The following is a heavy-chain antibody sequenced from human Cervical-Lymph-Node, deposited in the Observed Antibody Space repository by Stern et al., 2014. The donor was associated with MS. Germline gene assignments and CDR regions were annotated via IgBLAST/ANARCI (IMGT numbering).Heavy chain of an antibody. D-gene: IGHD6-19*01. CDR1: GFTFSSYG. V-gene: IGHV3-33*01. CDR3: ARNGSGWEYYYYGMDV. J-gene: IGHJ6*02. Sequence: VQLEESGGGVVQPGRSLRLSCAASGFTFSSYGMHWVRQAPGKGLEWVAVIWYDGSNKYYADSVKGRFTISRDNSKNTLYLQMNSLRAEDTAVYYCARNGSGWEYYYYGMDVWGQGTTVTVSS. CDR2: IWYDGSNK.